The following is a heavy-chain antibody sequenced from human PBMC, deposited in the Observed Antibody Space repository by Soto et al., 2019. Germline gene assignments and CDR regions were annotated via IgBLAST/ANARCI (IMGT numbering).Heavy chain of an antibody. D-gene: IGHD2-15*01. V-gene: IGHV4-59*01. CDR1: GGSISSYY. J-gene: IGHJ3*02. CDR2: IYYSGST. CDR3: AARFVYCSGGSCYPETDAFDI. Sequence: SETLSLTCTVSGGSISSYYWSWIRQPPGKGLEWIGYIYYSGSTNYNPSLKSRVTISVDTSKNQFSLKLSSVTAADTAVYYCAARFVYCSGGSCYPETDAFDIWGQGTMVTVSS.